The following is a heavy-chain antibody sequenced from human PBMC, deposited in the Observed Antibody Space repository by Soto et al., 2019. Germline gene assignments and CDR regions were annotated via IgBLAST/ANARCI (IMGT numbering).Heavy chain of an antibody. CDR3: ARGRSSSWRTYYYYMDV. CDR1: GYTFTSYA. V-gene: IGHV1-3*01. Sequence: ASVKVSCKASGYTFTSYAMHWVRQAPGQRLEWMGWINAGNGNTKYSQKFQGRVTITRDTSASTAYMELSSLRSEDTAVYYYARGRSSSWRTYYYYMDVWGKGTTVTVSS. CDR2: INAGNGNT. J-gene: IGHJ6*03. D-gene: IGHD6-13*01.